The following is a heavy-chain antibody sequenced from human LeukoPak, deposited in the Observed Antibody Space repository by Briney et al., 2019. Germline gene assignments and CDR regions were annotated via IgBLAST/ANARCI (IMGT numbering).Heavy chain of an antibody. CDR1: GGSISSGGYS. J-gene: IGHJ3*02. V-gene: IGHV3-21*01. Sequence: ETLSLTCAVSGGSISSGGYSWSWIRQPPGKGLEWVSSISSSTSSMYYADSVKGRFTISRDNAKNSLYLQMNSLRDEDTAVYYCTKEGGDTVVLPEAHAFDIWGQGTMVTVSS. D-gene: IGHD2-2*01. CDR2: ISSSTSSM. CDR3: TKEGGDTVVLPEAHAFDI.